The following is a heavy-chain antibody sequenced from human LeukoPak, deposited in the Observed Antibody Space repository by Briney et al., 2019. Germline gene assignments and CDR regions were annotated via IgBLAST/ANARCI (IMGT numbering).Heavy chain of an antibody. D-gene: IGHD3-22*01. CDR3: ARDLDSSGYYYLHY. Sequence: GGSLRLSCAASGFTFSNYAMSWVRQAPGKGLEWISAVSGSGDRTYYAGSVKGRFTISRDNSKNTLYLQMNSLRAEDTAVYYCARDLDSSGYYYLHYWGQGTLVTVSS. CDR1: GFTFSNYA. J-gene: IGHJ4*02. CDR2: VSGSGDRT. V-gene: IGHV3-23*01.